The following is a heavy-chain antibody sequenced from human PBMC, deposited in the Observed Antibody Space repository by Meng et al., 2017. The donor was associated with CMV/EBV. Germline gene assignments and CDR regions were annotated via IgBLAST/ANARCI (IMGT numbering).Heavy chain of an antibody. V-gene: IGHV3-30-3*01. CDR1: GFTFDDYA. J-gene: IGHJ6*02. Sequence: GESLKISCAASGFTFDDYAMHWVRQAPGKGLEWVAVISYDGSNKYYADSVKGRFTISRDNSKNTLYLQMNSLRAEDTAVYYCAREALLELVDGDYYYYGMDVWGQGTTVTVSS. CDR2: ISYDGSNK. CDR3: AREALLELVDGDYYYYGMDV. D-gene: IGHD3-3*01.